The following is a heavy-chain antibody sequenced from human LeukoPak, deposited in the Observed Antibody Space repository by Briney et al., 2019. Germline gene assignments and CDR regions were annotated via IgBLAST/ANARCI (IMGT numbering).Heavy chain of an antibody. J-gene: IGHJ6*02. CDR3: ARDCARGYYYYYYGMDV. CDR2: IKQDGSEK. V-gene: IGHV3-7*01. CDR1: GFTFSSYW. D-gene: IGHD3-10*01. Sequence: GGSLRLSCAASGFTFSSYWMSWVRQAPGKGLEWVANIKQDGSEKYYVDSVKGRFTISRDNAKNSLYLQMNSLRAEDTAVYYCARDCARGYYYYYYGMDVWGQGTTVTVSS.